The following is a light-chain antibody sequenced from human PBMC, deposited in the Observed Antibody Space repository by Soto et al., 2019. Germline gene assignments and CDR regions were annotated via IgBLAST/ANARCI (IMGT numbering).Light chain of an antibody. CDR1: QGISNF. V-gene: IGKV1-27*01. CDR3: QKYSSVIT. J-gene: IGKJ5*01. CDR2: AAS. Sequence: DLPMTQSPSSLSASVGDRVTITCRASQGISNFLAWYQQKPGKVPKLLISAASTLQSGVPSRFSGSGSGTDFTLTITSLQPEDVATYYCQKYSSVITFGQGTRLEIK.